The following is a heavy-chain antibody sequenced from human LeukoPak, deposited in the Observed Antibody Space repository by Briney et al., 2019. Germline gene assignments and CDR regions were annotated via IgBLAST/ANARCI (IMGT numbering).Heavy chain of an antibody. CDR2: ISAYNGNT. V-gene: IGHV1-18*01. D-gene: IGHD3-3*01. CDR3: ARGDITIFGVVTSDY. CDR1: GYTFTSYG. J-gene: IGHJ4*02. Sequence: ASVKVSCTASGYTFTSYGISWVRQAPGQGLEWMGWISAYNGNTNYAQKPQGRVTMTTDTSTSTAYMELRSLRSDDTAVYYCARGDITIFGVVTSDYWGQGTLVTVSS.